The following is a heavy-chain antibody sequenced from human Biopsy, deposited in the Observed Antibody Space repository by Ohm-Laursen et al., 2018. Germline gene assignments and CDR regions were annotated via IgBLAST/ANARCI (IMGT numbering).Heavy chain of an antibody. V-gene: IGHV3-33*08. J-gene: IGHJ4*02. Sequence: SLRLSCAATGFSFSTHAMHWVRQAPGRGLEWVAFIWHDGDNKFYADSVKGRFTISRDNSKNTVYLQMNNLSAGDTAVYFCARDPLNSGYSLDFWGQGTLTTVSS. CDR2: IWHDGDNK. CDR3: ARDPLNSGYSLDF. D-gene: IGHD5-12*01. CDR1: GFSFSTHA.